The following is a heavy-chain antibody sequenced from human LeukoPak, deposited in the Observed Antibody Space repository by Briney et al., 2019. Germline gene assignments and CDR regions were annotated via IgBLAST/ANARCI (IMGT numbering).Heavy chain of an antibody. J-gene: IGHJ4*02. CDR3: ARVPDFIARPCDS. CDR2: SSPTGDIT. V-gene: IGHV4-34*01. CDR1: GGSFSGNY. D-gene: IGHD2-21*01. Sequence: SETLSLTCAVYGGSFSGNYWTLIRQTPGRGLEWIGESSPTGDITGYNPSLKGRATISVDSSKNQFSLKLTSVTAADTGAYYCARVPDFIARPCDSWGPGTLVTVSS.